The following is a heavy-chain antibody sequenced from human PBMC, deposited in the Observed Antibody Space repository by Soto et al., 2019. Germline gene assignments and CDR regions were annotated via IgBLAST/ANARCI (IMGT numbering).Heavy chain of an antibody. Sequence: LRLSCAASGFTFSTYGMHWVRQAPGKGLEWVAVILSDGSNKYYIDSVKGRFTISRDNSKNTLYLQMNSLRAEDTALYYCAKGSGDDSGLFDYWRQGTLVTVSS. D-gene: IGHD5-12*01. CDR2: ILSDGSNK. CDR3: AKGSGDDSGLFDY. CDR1: GFTFSTYG. J-gene: IGHJ4*02. V-gene: IGHV3-30*18.